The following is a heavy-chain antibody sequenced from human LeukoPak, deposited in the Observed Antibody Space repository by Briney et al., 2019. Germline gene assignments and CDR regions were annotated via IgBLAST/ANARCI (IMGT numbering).Heavy chain of an antibody. V-gene: IGHV5-51*01. D-gene: IGHD3-22*01. CDR3: ARRAGNSGYFSDAFDI. J-gene: IGHJ3*02. CDR1: GYSFTSYW. CDR2: IYPGDSTT. Sequence: GESLKISCKGSGYSFTSYWIGWVRQMPGKGLEWMGIIYPGDSTTRYSPSFQGQVTISADKSITTAYLQWSSLTASDTAMFYCARRAGNSGYFSDAFDIWGQGTMVTVSS.